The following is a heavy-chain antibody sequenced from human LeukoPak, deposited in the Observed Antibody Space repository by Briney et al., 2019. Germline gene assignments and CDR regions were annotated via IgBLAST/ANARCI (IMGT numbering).Heavy chain of an antibody. CDR3: AREFIGSWYWDS. Sequence: GGSLRLSCAASGFSFSKYNMNWVRQAPGKGLEWVSSISSGGSYIYYADSVKGRFTISRDNTKNSLYLQMNSLRAEDTAVYLCAREFIGSWYWDSWGQGTLVTVSS. CDR2: ISSGGSYI. CDR1: GFSFSKYN. V-gene: IGHV3-21*01. D-gene: IGHD6-13*01. J-gene: IGHJ4*02.